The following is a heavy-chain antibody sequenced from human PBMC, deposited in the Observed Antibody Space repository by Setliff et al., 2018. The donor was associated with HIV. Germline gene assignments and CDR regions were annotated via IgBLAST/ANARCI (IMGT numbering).Heavy chain of an antibody. CDR1: GGPLSGHY. CDR2: TSHSGKT. Sequence: SETLSLTCAVYGGPLSGHYWSWIRQPPGQGLEWIGETSHSGKTNYNPSLKSRVTMSLDTSKNQFSLNLSSVTAADTAVYYCARSPGFWYFDLWGPGTLVTVSS. V-gene: IGHV4-34*10. J-gene: IGHJ2*01. CDR3: ARSPGFWYFDL.